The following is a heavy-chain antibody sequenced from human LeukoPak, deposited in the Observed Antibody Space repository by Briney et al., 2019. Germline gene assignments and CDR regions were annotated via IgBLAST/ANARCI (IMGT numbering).Heavy chain of an antibody. J-gene: IGHJ5*02. CDR2: INHSGST. CDR1: GGSFSGYY. D-gene: IGHD3-16*01. Sequence: PSETLSLTCAVYGGSFSGYYWSWIRQPPGKGLEWIGEINHSGSTNYNPSLKSRVTISVDTPKNQFSLKLSSVTAADTAVYYCARDSFSGWFDPWGQGTLVTVSS. CDR3: ARDSFSGWFDP. V-gene: IGHV4-34*01.